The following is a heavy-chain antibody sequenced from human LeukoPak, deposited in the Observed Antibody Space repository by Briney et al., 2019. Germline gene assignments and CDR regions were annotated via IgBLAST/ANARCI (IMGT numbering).Heavy chain of an antibody. V-gene: IGHV1-18*01. J-gene: IGHJ4*02. Sequence: GASVKVSCKASDYTFTSYGISWVRQAPGQGLEWMGWISGYNGNTKYAQKLQGRVTMTTDTSTTIAYMELRSLRSDDTAVYYCARDLSGSYSSDYWGQGTLVTVSS. CDR2: ISGYNGNT. CDR3: ARDLSGSYSSDY. D-gene: IGHD1-26*01. CDR1: DYTFTSYG.